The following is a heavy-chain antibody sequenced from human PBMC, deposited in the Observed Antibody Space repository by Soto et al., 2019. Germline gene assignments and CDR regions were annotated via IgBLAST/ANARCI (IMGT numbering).Heavy chain of an antibody. CDR1: GDSVSSNSVA. J-gene: IGHJ6*02. CDR3: ARDRKQQVALRCNYSGMDV. V-gene: IGHV6-1*01. D-gene: IGHD6-13*01. CDR2: TYYRSKWYN. Sequence: SQTLSLTCAISGDSVSSNSVAWNWTRQSPSRGLEWLGRTYYRSKWYNDYAVSVKSRIIINPDTSKNQFSLQLNSVTPEDTAVYYCARDRKQQVALRCNYSGMDVWDQGTTVTVSS.